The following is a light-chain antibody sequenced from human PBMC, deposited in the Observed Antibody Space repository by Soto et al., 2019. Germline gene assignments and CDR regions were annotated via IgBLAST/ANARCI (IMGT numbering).Light chain of an antibody. CDR1: QSVLYSSSNKNY. CDR3: QQYCSSPWT. Sequence: DIVMTQSPDSLAVSLGERATINCRSSQSVLYSSSNKNYLAWYQQKPGQPPKLLIYWASTRESGVPDRISGSGSGTDFTLTISSLQAEDVAVYYCQQYCSSPWTFGQGTKVEIK. V-gene: IGKV4-1*01. CDR2: WAS. J-gene: IGKJ1*01.